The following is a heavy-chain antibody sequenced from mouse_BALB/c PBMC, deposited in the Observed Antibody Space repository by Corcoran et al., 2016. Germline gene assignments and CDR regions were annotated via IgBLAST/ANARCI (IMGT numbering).Heavy chain of an antibody. CDR2: IDPANGNT. CDR1: GFNIKDTY. J-gene: IGHJ1*01. CDR3: ANWDCYFDC. D-gene: IGHD4-1*02. Sequence: EVQLQQSGAELVKPGASVKLSCTASGFNIKDTYMHWVKQRPEQGLEWIGRIDPANGNTKYDPKFQGKATITADTSSNTAYLQLSSLTSEDTAVYDCANWDCYFDCWGAGTTVTVSS. V-gene: IGHV14-3*02.